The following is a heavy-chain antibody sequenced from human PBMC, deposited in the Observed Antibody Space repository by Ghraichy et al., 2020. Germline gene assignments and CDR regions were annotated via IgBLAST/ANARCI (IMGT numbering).Heavy chain of an antibody. V-gene: IGHV2-26*01. CDR2: IFSNDEK. J-gene: IGHJ4*02. Sequence: SGPTLVKPTETLTLTCTVSGFSLSNARMGVRWIRQPPGKALEWLAHIFSNDEKSYSTSLKSRVTISKDTSKSQVVLTMTNMDPVDTATYYCARIGGGWDGYNFDYWGQGTLVTVSS. CDR3: ARIGGGWDGYNFDY. CDR1: GFSLSNARMG. D-gene: IGHD5-24*01.